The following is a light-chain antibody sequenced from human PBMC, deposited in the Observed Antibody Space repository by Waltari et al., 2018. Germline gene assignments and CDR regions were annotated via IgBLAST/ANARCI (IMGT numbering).Light chain of an antibody. CDR1: QNIGRY. CDR2: EAS. V-gene: IGKV3-20*01. CDR3: QNHERLPAT. Sequence: EIVLTQSPGTLSLSPGESATLSCRASQNIGRYLVWYQQKPGQAPRLLIYEASRRATGIPDRFSGSGSGTDFSLTISRLKPEDFAVYYCQNHERLPATFGQGTKVEIK. J-gene: IGKJ1*01.